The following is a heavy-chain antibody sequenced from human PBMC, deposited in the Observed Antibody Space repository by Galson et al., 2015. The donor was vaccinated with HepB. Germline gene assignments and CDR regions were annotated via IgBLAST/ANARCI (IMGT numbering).Heavy chain of an antibody. Sequence: PALVKPTQTLTLTCTFSGFSLSTSGMCVSWIRQPPGQALEWLARIDWDDAKYSSTSLKTRLTISKDTSKNQVVLTMINVDPVDTATCYCARMSRGRRAAAGAHPPPFDYWGQGTLVTVSS. CDR1: GFSLSTSGMC. J-gene: IGHJ4*02. D-gene: IGHD6-13*01. CDR3: ARMSRGRRAAAGAHPPPFDY. CDR2: IDWDDAK. V-gene: IGHV2-70*11.